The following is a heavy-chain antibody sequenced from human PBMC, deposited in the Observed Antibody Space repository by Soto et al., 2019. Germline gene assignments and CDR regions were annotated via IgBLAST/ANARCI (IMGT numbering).Heavy chain of an antibody. CDR2: IYSGGST. CDR1: GFTVSSNY. J-gene: IGHJ4*02. Sequence: EVQLAESGGGLVQPGGSLRLSCAVSGFTVSSNYMSWVRQAPGKGLEWVSLIYSGGSTYYADSVKGRFTISRDNSKNTLYLQMNSLRPEDTAVYYCAREGIRSPLYYWGQGTLVTVSS. CDR3: AREGIRSPLYY. D-gene: IGHD4-17*01. V-gene: IGHV3-66*01.